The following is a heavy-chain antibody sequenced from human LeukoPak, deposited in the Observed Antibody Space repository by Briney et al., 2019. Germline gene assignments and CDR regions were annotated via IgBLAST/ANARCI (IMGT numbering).Heavy chain of an antibody. CDR1: GFRFSDYY. CDR2: ISSAGITI. V-gene: IGHV3-11*01. Sequence: GGSLRLSCAASGFRFSDYYMTWIRQAPGKGLEWVSYISSAGITIYYAASVKGRFTISRDNGKNSLYLQVNSLRAEDTAVYYCARLPLDYYDGSGFSDYYAMDVWGQGTTVTVSS. J-gene: IGHJ6*02. D-gene: IGHD3-22*01. CDR3: ARLPLDYYDGSGFSDYYAMDV.